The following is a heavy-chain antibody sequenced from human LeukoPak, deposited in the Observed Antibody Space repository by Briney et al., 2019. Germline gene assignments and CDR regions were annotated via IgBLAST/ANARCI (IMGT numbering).Heavy chain of an antibody. J-gene: IGHJ4*02. D-gene: IGHD6-13*01. CDR2: LSADGNSK. CDR1: GFTLSNYA. V-gene: IGHV3-64D*06. CDR3: VRKGWVSGAIDY. Sequence: PGGSLRLSCSASGFTLSNYAMHWVRQSPGKGLEYVSALSADGNSKFYADSVKGRFTTSRDSSNNTLHLQMSSLRPEDTAVYYCVRKGWVSGAIDYWGQGTLVTVSS.